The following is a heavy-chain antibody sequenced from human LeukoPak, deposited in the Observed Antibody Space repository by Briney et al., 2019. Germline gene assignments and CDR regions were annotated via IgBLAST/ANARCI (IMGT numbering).Heavy chain of an antibody. CDR1: GGSISSSSYY. J-gene: IGHJ4*02. D-gene: IGHD5-18*01. Sequence: KASETLSLTCTVSGGSISSSSYYWGWIRQPPGKGPEWIGSIYYSGSTYYNPSLKSRVTISVDTSKNQFSLKLSSVTAADTAVYYCARSFIQLWLGVGYWGQGTLVTVSS. CDR3: ARSFIQLWLGVGY. V-gene: IGHV4-39*01. CDR2: IYYSGST.